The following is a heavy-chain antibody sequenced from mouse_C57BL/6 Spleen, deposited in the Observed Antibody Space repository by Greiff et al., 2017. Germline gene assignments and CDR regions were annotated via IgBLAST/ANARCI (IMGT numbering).Heavy chain of an antibody. D-gene: IGHD2-3*01. CDR2: INPSNGGT. CDR1: GYTFTSYW. CDR3: ARSGYYVPAWFAY. J-gene: IGHJ3*01. Sequence: QVQLQQSGTELVKPGASVKLSCKASGYTFTSYWMHWVKQRPGQGLEWIGNINPSNGGTNYNEKFKSKATLTVDKSSSTAYMQLSSLTSEDSAVYYCARSGYYVPAWFAYWGQGTLVTVSA. V-gene: IGHV1-53*01.